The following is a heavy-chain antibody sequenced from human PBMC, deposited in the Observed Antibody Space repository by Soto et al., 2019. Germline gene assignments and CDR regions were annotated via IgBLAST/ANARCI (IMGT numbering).Heavy chain of an antibody. Sequence: GGSLRLSCKASGFTFGDCVMSWVRQAPGKGLEWVGFIRSKAYGGTTEYAASVKGRFTISRDDSKSIAYLQMNSLKTEDTGVYYSTRDNREDNIWSGYYRFDPWGQGTLVTVSS. CDR2: IRSKAYGGTT. J-gene: IGHJ5*02. V-gene: IGHV3-49*04. CDR1: GFTFGDCV. D-gene: IGHD3-3*01. CDR3: TRDNREDNIWSGYYRFDP.